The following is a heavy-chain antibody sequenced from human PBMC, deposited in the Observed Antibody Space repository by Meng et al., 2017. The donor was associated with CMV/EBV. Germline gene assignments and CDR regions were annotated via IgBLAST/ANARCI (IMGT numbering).Heavy chain of an antibody. Sequence: GFTFGSDGVRWVRRAPGKGLEWVTVIWNDGSTKYYADSVKGRFTISRDNSKNMLYLQMNSLRAEDTAVYYCAKARGSGKYYNYFDYWGQGALVTVSS. CDR1: GFTFGSDG. D-gene: IGHD1-26*01. J-gene: IGHJ4*02. CDR3: AKARGSGKYYNYFDY. V-gene: IGHV3-33*06. CDR2: IWNDGSTK.